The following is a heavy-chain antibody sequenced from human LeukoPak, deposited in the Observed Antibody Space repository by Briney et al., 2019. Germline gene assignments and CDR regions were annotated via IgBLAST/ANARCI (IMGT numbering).Heavy chain of an antibody. CDR1: GFTFSDYY. CDR3: ASTRNPQLYYDFWSGYYRA. Sequence: KSGGSLRLSCAASGFTFSDYYMSWIRQAAGKGLEWVSYISRSGSTIYYADSVKGRFTISRDNAKNSLYLQMNSLRAEDTAVYYCASTRNPQLYYDFWSGYYRAWGQGTLVTVSS. J-gene: IGHJ5*02. D-gene: IGHD3-3*01. CDR2: ISRSGSTI. V-gene: IGHV3-11*04.